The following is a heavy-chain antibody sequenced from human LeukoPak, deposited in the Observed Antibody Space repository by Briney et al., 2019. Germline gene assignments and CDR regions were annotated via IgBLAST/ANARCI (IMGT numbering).Heavy chain of an antibody. D-gene: IGHD6-19*01. CDR1: GYTFTSYY. Sequence: ASVKTSCQASGYTFTSYYILWVRQAPGQGLEWIGVIDPNGGSTSYAQKFQGRVTFTRDTSTSTVYMNLSSLRSEDTALYYCARDLAVADSGYYHGMDVWGQGTTVTVSS. CDR3: ARDLAVADSGYYHGMDV. CDR2: IDPNGGST. J-gene: IGHJ6*02. V-gene: IGHV1-46*01.